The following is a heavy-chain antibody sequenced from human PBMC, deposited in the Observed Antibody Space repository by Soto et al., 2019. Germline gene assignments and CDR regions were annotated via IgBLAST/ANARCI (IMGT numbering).Heavy chain of an antibody. V-gene: IGHV3-74*01. CDR2: INTDGRTT. CDR1: GFTFSGYW. Sequence: EVQLVESGGGLVQPGGSLRLSCAASGFTFSGYWMHWVRQDPGKGLVWVSRINTDGRTTSYADSVKGRFTISRDNAKNTLYLQMSSLRAEDTAVYYCARLGRVVPVGSFRGDFYYYYNMDVWGKGTTVTVSS. CDR3: ARLGRVVPVGSFRGDFYYYYNMDV. D-gene: IGHD2-2*01. J-gene: IGHJ6*04.